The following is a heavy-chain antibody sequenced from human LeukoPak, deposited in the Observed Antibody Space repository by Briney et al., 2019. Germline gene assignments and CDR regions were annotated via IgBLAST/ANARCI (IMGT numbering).Heavy chain of an antibody. V-gene: IGHV4-59*08. CDR2: VYNSGST. J-gene: IGHJ3*02. CDR1: GVSISRHL. Sequence: SETLSLTCVVSGVSISRHLWSWIRQPPGMGPQWIGFVYNSGSTDYNPSLKGRVTIPADTSKNQFSLKLSSVTASDTAVYYCATNAGPAALNVIDIWGLGTMVTVSS. CDR3: ATNAGPAALNVIDI. D-gene: IGHD2-2*01.